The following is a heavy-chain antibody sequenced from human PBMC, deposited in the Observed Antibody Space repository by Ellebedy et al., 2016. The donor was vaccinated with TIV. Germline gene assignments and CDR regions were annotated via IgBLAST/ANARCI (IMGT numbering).Heavy chain of an antibody. CDR3: ARGGDYVLVDY. CDR1: GYSISSGYY. J-gene: IGHJ4*02. D-gene: IGHD4-17*01. CDR2: IYYSGSA. Sequence: SETLSLTCSVSGYSISSGYYWGWIRQPPGKGLEWIGYIYYSGSANYNPSLKSRVTISVDTSKNQFSLKLSPVTAADTAVYYCARGGDYVLVDYWGQGTLVTVPS. V-gene: IGHV4-38-2*02.